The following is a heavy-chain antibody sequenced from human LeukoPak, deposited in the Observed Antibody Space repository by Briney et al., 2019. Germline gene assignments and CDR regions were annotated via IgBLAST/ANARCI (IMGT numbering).Heavy chain of an antibody. D-gene: IGHD1-26*01. CDR2: IYTSGST. Sequence: SETLSLTCTVSGGSISSYYWSWIREPAGKGLEWIGRIYTSGSTNYNPSLKSRVTMSVDTSKNQFSLKLSSVTAADTAVYYCAGDRGPDSGSYYFDYWGQGTLVTVSS. V-gene: IGHV4-4*07. CDR1: GGSISSYY. CDR3: AGDRGPDSGSYYFDY. J-gene: IGHJ4*02.